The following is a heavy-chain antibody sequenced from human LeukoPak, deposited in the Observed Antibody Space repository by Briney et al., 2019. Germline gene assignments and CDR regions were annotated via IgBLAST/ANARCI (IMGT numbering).Heavy chain of an antibody. CDR2: ISWNSGSI. V-gene: IGHV3-9*01. Sequence: PGRSLRLSCAASGFTFDDYAMHWVRQAPGKGLEWVSGISWNSGSIGYADSVKGRFTISRDNSKNTLYLQMNSLRAEDTAVYYCAKDHRGRDGYNWGQGTLVTVSS. J-gene: IGHJ4*02. CDR3: AKDHRGRDGYN. D-gene: IGHD5-24*01. CDR1: GFTFDDYA.